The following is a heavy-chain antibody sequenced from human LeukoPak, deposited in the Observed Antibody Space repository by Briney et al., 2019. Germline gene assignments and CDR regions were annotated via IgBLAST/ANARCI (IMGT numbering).Heavy chain of an antibody. D-gene: IGHD6-19*01. V-gene: IGHV3-49*04. CDR1: GFTFGDYA. J-gene: IGHJ4*02. CDR3: TRVDVSVAGTAYFDY. Sequence: GGSLRLSCTASGFTFGDYAMSWVRQAPGKGLEWVGFIRSKAYGGTTEYAASVKGRFTISRDDSKSIAYLQMNSLKTGDTAVYYCTRVDVSVAGTAYFDYWGQGTLVTVSS. CDR2: IRSKAYGGTT.